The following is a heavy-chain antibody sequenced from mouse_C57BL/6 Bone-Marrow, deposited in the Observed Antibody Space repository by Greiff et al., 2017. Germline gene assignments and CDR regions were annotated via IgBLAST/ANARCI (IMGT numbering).Heavy chain of an antibody. Sequence: EVQLQQSGGGLVQPGGSMKLSCVASGFTFSNYWMNWVRQSPEKGLEWVAQIRLKSDNYATHYAESVKGRFTISRDDSKSSVDLQMNNLRAEDTGIYYCTGRGNYGDYWGQGTTLTVSS. CDR3: TGRGNYGDY. CDR2: IRLKSDNYAT. CDR1: GFTFSNYW. J-gene: IGHJ2*01. D-gene: IGHD3-1*01. V-gene: IGHV6-3*01.